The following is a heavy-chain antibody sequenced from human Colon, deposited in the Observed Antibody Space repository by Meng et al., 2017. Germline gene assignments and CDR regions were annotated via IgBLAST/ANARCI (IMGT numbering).Heavy chain of an antibody. CDR2: VYSSGSA. D-gene: IGHD3-10*01. CDR1: GGDINNYY. Sequence: QESGPDLVKPSGPLSLTCTVSGGDINNYYWSWIRQSPGKGLEWLGCVYSSGSAYYSPSLKSRLNMSVDRTKNQLSLKVTSVTTADTAVYYCARGVETMIRGVKWYFDLWGRGALVTVSS. J-gene: IGHJ2*01. V-gene: IGHV4-4*07. CDR3: ARGVETMIRGVKWYFDL.